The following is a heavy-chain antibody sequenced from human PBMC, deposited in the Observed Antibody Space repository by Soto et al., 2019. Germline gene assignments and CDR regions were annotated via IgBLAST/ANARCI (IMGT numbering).Heavy chain of an antibody. CDR3: ARDSFTIFGVVIMSRGWFDP. CDR1: GGTFSSYA. CDR2: IIPIFGTA. D-gene: IGHD3-3*01. Sequence: QVQLVQSGAEVKKPGSSVKVSCKASGGTFSSYAISWVRQAPGQGLEWMGGIIPIFGTANYAQKFQGRVTITADESTSTAYMELSSLRSEDTAVYYCARDSFTIFGVVIMSRGWFDPWGQGTLVTVSS. V-gene: IGHV1-69*01. J-gene: IGHJ5*02.